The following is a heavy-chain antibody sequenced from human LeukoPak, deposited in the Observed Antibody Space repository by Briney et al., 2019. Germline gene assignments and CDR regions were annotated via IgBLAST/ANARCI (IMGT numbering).Heavy chain of an antibody. D-gene: IGHD3-3*01. CDR3: AKGGITIFGVVRSPIRHHFDY. CDR2: ISSSSSPI. J-gene: IGHJ4*02. V-gene: IGHV3-48*01. CDR1: GFTFSSYS. Sequence: GGSLRLSCAASGFTFSSYSMNWVRQAPGKGLEWVSYISSSSSPIYYADSVKGRFTISRDNSKNTLYLQMNSLRAEDTAVYYCAKGGITIFGVVRSPIRHHFDYWGQGTLVTVSS.